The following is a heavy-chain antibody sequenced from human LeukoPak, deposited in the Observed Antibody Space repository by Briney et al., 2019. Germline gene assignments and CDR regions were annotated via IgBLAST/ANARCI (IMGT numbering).Heavy chain of an antibody. CDR1: GGSISRYY. J-gene: IGHJ3*02. D-gene: IGHD4-17*01. CDR2: IYSSGHT. Sequence: SETLSLTCTVSGGSISRYYWSWIRQSAGKGLEWIARIYSSGHTNCNPSLKSRVTISLDMSKNQFSLTMRSVTAADTAMYFCARDDFGDVDAFDIWGQGTMVTVSS. V-gene: IGHV4-4*07. CDR3: ARDDFGDVDAFDI.